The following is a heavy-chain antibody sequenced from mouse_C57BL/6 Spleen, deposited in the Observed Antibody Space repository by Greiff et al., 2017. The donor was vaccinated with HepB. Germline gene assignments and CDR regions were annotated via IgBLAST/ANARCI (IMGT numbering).Heavy chain of an antibody. V-gene: IGHV1-5*01. J-gene: IGHJ4*01. Sequence: VQLKQSGTVLARPGASVKMSCKTSGYTFTSYWMHWVKQRPGQGLEWIGAIYPGNSDTSYNQKFKGKAKLTAVTSASTAYMELSSLTNEDSAVYYCTRHYYGSSYAMDYWGQGTSVTVSS. CDR1: GYTFTSYW. D-gene: IGHD1-1*01. CDR2: IYPGNSDT. CDR3: TRHYYGSSYAMDY.